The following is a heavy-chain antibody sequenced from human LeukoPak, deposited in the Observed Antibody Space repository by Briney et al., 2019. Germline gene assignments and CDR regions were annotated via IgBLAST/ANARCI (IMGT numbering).Heavy chain of an antibody. V-gene: IGHV3-33*01. CDR1: GLSFSDYG. CDR3: ASAAGPFDH. J-gene: IGHJ4*02. D-gene: IGHD6-13*01. Sequence: GGSLRLSCVVSGLSFSDYGMHWVRQAPGKGLEWVAVIWSDGSNKYYADSVKGRFIISRDNSKNTVYLQMNTLRADDTAVYFCASAAGPFDHWGQGTLVTVSS. CDR2: IWSDGSNK.